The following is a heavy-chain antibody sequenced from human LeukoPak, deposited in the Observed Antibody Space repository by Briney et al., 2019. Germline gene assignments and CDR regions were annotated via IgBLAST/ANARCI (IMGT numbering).Heavy chain of an antibody. V-gene: IGHV3-21*01. CDR2: ISSSSNYI. Sequence: GGSLRLSCAASGFTFNNYSMDWVRQAPGKGLEWVSSISSSSNYIYYADSVKGRFTISRDNAKSSLYLQMNSLRAEDTAVYYCAELGITMIGGVWGKGTTVTISS. CDR1: GFTFNNYS. CDR3: AELGITMIGGV. J-gene: IGHJ6*04. D-gene: IGHD3-10*02.